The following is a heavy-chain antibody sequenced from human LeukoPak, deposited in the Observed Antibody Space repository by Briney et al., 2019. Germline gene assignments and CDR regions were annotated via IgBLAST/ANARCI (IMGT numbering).Heavy chain of an antibody. CDR2: IIPILGIA. J-gene: IGHJ4*02. V-gene: IGHV1-69*04. CDR3: ARSAYSSSNFDY. Sequence: SVKVSCKASGGTFSSYAISWVRQAPGQGLEWMGRIIPILGIANYAQKFQGRVTITADKSTSTAYLELSSLRSEDTAVYYCARSAYSSSNFDYWGQGTPVTVSS. CDR1: GGTFSSYA. D-gene: IGHD6-6*01.